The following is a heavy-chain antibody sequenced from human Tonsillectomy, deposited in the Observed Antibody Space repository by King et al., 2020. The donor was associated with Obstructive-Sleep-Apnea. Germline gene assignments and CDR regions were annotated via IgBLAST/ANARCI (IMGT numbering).Heavy chain of an antibody. CDR1: GFTFSSFA. CDR3: SGSYYSSLNWFDP. J-gene: IGHJ5*02. CDR2: FGGSGGST. D-gene: IGHD3-10*01. Sequence: EVQLVQSGGGLVQPGGSLRLSCAASGFTFSSFAMSWVRQAPGKGLEWVSGFGGSGGSTYYADSVKGRFTISRDNSKNTLYLQMNSLRAEDTAIYYCSGSYYSSLNWFDPWGQGTLVIVSS. V-gene: IGHV3-23*04.